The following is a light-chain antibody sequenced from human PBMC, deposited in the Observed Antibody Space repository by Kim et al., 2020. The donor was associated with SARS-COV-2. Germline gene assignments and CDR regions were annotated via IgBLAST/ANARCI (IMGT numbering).Light chain of an antibody. CDR3: QVWDSTTTV. CDR1: RLGHKY. Sequence: SPGQTASITGSGDRLGHKYVCWDRHESGQSPEVVIYQDTKRASGIPERFSGSNSGNTATLTISGTQDVDEADYYCQVWDSTTTVFGGGTQLTVL. V-gene: IGLV3-1*01. J-gene: IGLJ2*01. CDR2: QDT.